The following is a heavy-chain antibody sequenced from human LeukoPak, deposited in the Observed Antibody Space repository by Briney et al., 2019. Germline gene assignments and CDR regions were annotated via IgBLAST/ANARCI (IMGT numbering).Heavy chain of an antibody. D-gene: IGHD1-26*01. CDR3: ATWSGSYHLY. CDR1: GYTLSQLA. Sequence: ASVKVSCKVSGYTLSQLAMHWVRQAPGKGLEWMGGFDPEDGKTIYAQKFQGRVTMTEDKSTDTAYMELSSLRSEDTAVYYCATWSGSYHLYWGQGTLVTVSS. CDR2: FDPEDGKT. J-gene: IGHJ4*02. V-gene: IGHV1-24*01.